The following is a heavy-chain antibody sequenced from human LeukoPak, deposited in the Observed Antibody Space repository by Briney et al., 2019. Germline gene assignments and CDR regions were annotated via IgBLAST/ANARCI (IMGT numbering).Heavy chain of an antibody. CDR3: AELGITMIGGV. D-gene: IGHD3-10*02. V-gene: IGHV3-23*01. J-gene: IGHJ6*04. Sequence: GGSLRLSCAASGFTFSSYAMSWVRQAPGKGLEWVASISGSGGSTYYADSMKGRFTISRDNSKNTLYLQMNSLRAEDTAVYYCAELGITMIGGVWGKGTTVTISS. CDR1: GFTFSSYA. CDR2: ISGSGGST.